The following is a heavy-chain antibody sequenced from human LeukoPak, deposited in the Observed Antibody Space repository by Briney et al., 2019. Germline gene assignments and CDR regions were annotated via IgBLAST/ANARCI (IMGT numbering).Heavy chain of an antibody. D-gene: IGHD5-12*01. CDR2: VNQSGST. CDR1: GGSLGDFY. Sequence: SETLSLTCAVYGGSLGDFYWSWIRQPPGKGLEWIGEVNQSGSTNYRPSLKSRVTISVDTSKNQFSLRLTSVTAADTAVYYCARLQTYSGYEDFDHWGQGTLVTVSS. CDR3: ARLQTYSGYEDFDH. V-gene: IGHV4-34*01. J-gene: IGHJ4*02.